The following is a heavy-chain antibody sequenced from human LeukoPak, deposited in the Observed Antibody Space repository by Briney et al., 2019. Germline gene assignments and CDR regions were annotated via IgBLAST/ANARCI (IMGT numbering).Heavy chain of an antibody. CDR1: GFTFSTYT. CDR2: ISSSSNTI. Sequence: GGSLRLSCAASGFTFSTYTMNWVRQAPGKGLEWVSYISSSSNTIYYGDSVQGRFTISRDNARNSLYLQMNSLRAEDTAVYYCAREGRGYGMDVWGQGTTVTVSS. D-gene: IGHD3-10*01. CDR3: AREGRGYGMDV. J-gene: IGHJ6*02. V-gene: IGHV3-48*04.